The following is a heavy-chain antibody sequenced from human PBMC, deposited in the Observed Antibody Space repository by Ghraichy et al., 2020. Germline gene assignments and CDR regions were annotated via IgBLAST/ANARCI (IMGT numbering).Heavy chain of an antibody. J-gene: IGHJ4*02. CDR2: IYHTGAT. CDR3: ARRPPKYSSAWYGPFDY. CDR1: GGSISPDY. Sequence: SETLSLTCTVSGGSISPDYWSWIRQPPGKGLEWIGDIYHTGATRDNPSLKSRVTMSVDKSKNQFSLTLRSATAADTAVYYCARRPPKYSSAWYGPFDYWGQGAPVTVSS. V-gene: IGHV4-59*08. D-gene: IGHD6-19*01.